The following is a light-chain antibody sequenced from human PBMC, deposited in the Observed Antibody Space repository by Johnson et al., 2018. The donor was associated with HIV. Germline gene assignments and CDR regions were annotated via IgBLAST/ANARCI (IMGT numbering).Light chain of an antibody. V-gene: IGLV1-51*02. CDR3: GTWDSGLSAHYV. J-gene: IGLJ1*01. Sequence: QSVLTQPPSVSAAPGQKVTISCSGSYSNIGNNYLSWYQQLPGTAPKLLIYKNDKRPSGIPDRFSGSKSGTSATLGISGLQTGDEADYYCGTWDSGLSAHYVFVTGTRVTVL. CDR1: YSNIGNNY. CDR2: KND.